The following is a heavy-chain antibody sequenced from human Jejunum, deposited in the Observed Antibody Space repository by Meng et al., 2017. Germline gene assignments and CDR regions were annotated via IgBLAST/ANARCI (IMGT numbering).Heavy chain of an antibody. CDR2: MNPDGSQK. CDR1: GLTFRSYW. CDR3: AREYFRSVDY. D-gene: IGHD3-9*01. V-gene: IGHV3-7*01. J-gene: IGHJ4*02. Sequence: GESLKISCAVSGLTFRSYWMSWVRQAPGKGLEWVAFMNPDGSQKYYVDSVRGRFTISRDNAKNSLYLQMNSLRAEDAAVYYCAREYFRSVDYWGQGTRVTGYS.